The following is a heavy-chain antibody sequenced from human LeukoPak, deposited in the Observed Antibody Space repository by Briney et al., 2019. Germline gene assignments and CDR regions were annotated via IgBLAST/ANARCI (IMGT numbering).Heavy chain of an antibody. CDR1: GGSISTYY. D-gene: IGHD5-12*01. Sequence: SETLSLTCTVSGGSISTYYWSWIRQPARQGLDWIGRVYATGSANFSPSLKSRVTMSVDTSKNQFSLRLSSVTAADTAVYYCARVGYSGYDSVDYYYYYGFDVLGQGTTVTVSS. V-gene: IGHV4-4*07. CDR2: VYATGSA. J-gene: IGHJ6*02. CDR3: ARVGYSGYDSVDYYYYYGFDV.